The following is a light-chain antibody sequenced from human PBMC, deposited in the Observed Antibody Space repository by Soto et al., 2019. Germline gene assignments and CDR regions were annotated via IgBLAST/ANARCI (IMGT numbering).Light chain of an antibody. Sequence: IQMTQSPSSLSASVGEGVTITCRASQNIKKYLNWYQQKPGKAPNLLIYTASSLQVGLPSRFSGSGSGTDCTLTISSLQPEDSATYYCQQSFGTPLTFGGGTKVDI. CDR2: TAS. V-gene: IGKV1-39*01. J-gene: IGKJ4*01. CDR1: QNIKKY. CDR3: QQSFGTPLT.